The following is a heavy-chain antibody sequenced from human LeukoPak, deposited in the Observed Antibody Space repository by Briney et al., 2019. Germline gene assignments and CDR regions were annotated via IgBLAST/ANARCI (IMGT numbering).Heavy chain of an antibody. CDR1: GGSISSGGYY. CDR3: AHTGDPWPVPDY. CDR2: IYHSGST. J-gene: IGHJ4*02. V-gene: IGHV4-30-2*01. D-gene: IGHD7-27*01. Sequence: PSQTLSLTCTVSGGSISSGGYYWSWIRQPPGKGLEWIGYIYHSGSTYYNPSLKSRVTISVDRSKNQFSLKLSSVTAADTAVYYCAHTGDPWPVPDYWGQGTLVTVSS.